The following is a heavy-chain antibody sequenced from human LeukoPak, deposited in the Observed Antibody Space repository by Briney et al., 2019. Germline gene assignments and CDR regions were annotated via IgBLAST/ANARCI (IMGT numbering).Heavy chain of an antibody. V-gene: IGHV4-4*07. D-gene: IGHD4-17*01. Sequence: SETLSLTCSVSGSSFNTYYWSWIQQPAGKGLEWIGRIHTSGSADYSPSLQSRVTISVDMSKKEFSLKLTSVTAADTAVYYCARDIVYLIDEDYGWGQGILVTVSS. CDR1: GSSFNTYY. CDR3: ARDIVYLIDEDYG. CDR2: IHTSGSA. J-gene: IGHJ4*02.